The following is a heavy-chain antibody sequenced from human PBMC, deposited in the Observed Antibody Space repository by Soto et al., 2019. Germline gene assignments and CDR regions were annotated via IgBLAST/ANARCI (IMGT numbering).Heavy chain of an antibody. CDR1: GGTFSSYA. D-gene: IGHD3-22*01. J-gene: IGHJ4*02. CDR2: IIPIFGTA. V-gene: IGHV1-69*13. CDR3: ARAYYYDSSGYSPFSY. Sequence: SVKVSCKASGGTFSSYAISWVRQAPGQGLEWMGGIIPIFGTANYAQKFQGRVTITADESTSTAYMGLSSLRSEDTAVYYCARAYYYDSSGYSPFSYWGQGTLVTVSS.